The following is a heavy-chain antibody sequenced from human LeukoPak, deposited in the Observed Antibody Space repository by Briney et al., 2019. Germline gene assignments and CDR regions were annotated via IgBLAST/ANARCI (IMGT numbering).Heavy chain of an antibody. CDR2: IAYDGSNK. Sequence: GGSLRLSCAASGFIFSNYGMHWVRQAPGKGLEWVAVIAYDGSNKYYADSVKGRFTISRDNSKNTLYLQMNSLRAEDTAVYFCAKEAWVDYYDSSGYDYMDVWGKGTTVTVSS. CDR1: GFIFSNYG. J-gene: IGHJ6*03. CDR3: AKEAWVDYYDSSGYDYMDV. D-gene: IGHD3-22*01. V-gene: IGHV3-30*18.